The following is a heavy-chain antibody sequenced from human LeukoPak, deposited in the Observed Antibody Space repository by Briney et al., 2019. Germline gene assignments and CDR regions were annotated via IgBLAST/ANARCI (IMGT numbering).Heavy chain of an antibody. CDR3: ARDVRVLWWRDYFDY. Sequence: GASVKVSCKASGYTFTSYGISWVRQAPGQGLEWMGWISAYNGNTNYAQRLQGRVTMTTDTSTSTAYMELRSLRSDDTAVYYCARDVRVLWWRDYFDYWGQGTLVTVSS. V-gene: IGHV1-18*01. J-gene: IGHJ4*02. CDR1: GYTFTSYG. D-gene: IGHD3-10*01. CDR2: ISAYNGNT.